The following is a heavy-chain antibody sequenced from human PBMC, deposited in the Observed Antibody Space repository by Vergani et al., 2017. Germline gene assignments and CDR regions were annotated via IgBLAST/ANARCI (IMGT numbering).Heavy chain of an antibody. D-gene: IGHD3-22*01. V-gene: IGHV3-21*01. CDR3: ARDYFVLNYYDSSGYYGAWYYYYGMDV. CDR1: GFTFSSYS. CDR2: ISSSSSYI. Sequence: EVQLVESGGGLVKPGGSLRLSCAASGFTFSSYSMNWVRQAPGKGLEWVSSISSSSSYIYYADSVKGRFTISRDNAKNSLYLQMNSLRAEDTAVYYCARDYFVLNYYDSSGYYGAWYYYYGMDVWGQGTTVTVSS. J-gene: IGHJ6*02.